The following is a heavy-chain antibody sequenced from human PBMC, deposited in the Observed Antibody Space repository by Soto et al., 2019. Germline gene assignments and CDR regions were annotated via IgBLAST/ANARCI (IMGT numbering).Heavy chain of an antibody. CDR3: AREWYSGYLSNFDY. CDR1: GFTVSSNY. J-gene: IGHJ4*02. CDR2: IYSGGST. D-gene: IGHD5-12*01. V-gene: IGHV3-66*01. Sequence: GGSLRLSCAASGFTVSSNYMSWVRQAPGKGLEWVSVIYSGGSTYYADSVKGIFTISRDNSKNTLYLQMNSLRAEDTAVYYCAREWYSGYLSNFDYWGQGTLVTVSS.